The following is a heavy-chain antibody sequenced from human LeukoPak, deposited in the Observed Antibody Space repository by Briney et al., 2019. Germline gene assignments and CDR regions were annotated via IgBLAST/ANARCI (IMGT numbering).Heavy chain of an antibody. CDR2: ISGSGGST. CDR3: AKCAWELLHPCY. D-gene: IGHD1-26*01. V-gene: IGHV3-23*01. CDR1: GFNFSSYA. Sequence: GGSLRLSCAASGFNFSSYAMSWVRPGPGTGLEWVSAISGSGGSTYYADSVKGRFTISRDNSKNTLYLQMNSLRAEDTAVYYCAKCAWELLHPCYWGQGTLVTVSS. J-gene: IGHJ4*02.